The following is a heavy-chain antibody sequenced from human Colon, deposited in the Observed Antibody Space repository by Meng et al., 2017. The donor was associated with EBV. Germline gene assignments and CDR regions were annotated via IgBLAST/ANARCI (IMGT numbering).Heavy chain of an antibody. J-gene: IGHJ5*02. CDR3: AINLNAGPSENRFDP. D-gene: IGHD1-1*01. Sequence: VRLVESGGGLIQPGGSLRLSCAASGFTVSSNYINWVRQAPGKGLECVSVTYSGGSTYYADSVKGRFTITRDNSKNTVSLQMNSLIDEDTAVYYCAINLNAGPSENRFDPWGQGTLVTVSS. CDR1: GFTVSSNY. V-gene: IGHV3-53*01. CDR2: TYSGGST.